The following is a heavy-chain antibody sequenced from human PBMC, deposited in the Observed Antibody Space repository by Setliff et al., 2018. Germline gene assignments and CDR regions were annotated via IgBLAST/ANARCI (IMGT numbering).Heavy chain of an antibody. CDR2: INHRGST. V-gene: IGHV4-34*01. D-gene: IGHD6-6*01. J-gene: IGHJ4*02. CDR1: GGTFSDYY. Sequence: PSETLSLTCAAYGGTFSDYYWTWIRQPPGKGLEWVGEINHRGSTNYNPSLKSRVTLSVDTSKDQFSLKLISMTAADTAVYYCARGRNVAARLLDSWGQGTLVTVSS. CDR3: ARGRNVAARLLDS.